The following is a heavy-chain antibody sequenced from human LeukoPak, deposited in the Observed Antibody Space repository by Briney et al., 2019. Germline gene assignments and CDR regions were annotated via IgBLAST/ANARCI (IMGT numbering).Heavy chain of an antibody. D-gene: IGHD3-10*01. Sequence: GGSLRLSCAASGFTVSSNYMSWVRQAPGKGLEWVSVIYSGGSTYYADSVKGRFTISRDNSKNTLYLQMNSLRAEDTAVYYCAKDWETIRGVIITLDYWGQGTLVTVSS. CDR2: IYSGGST. J-gene: IGHJ4*02. V-gene: IGHV3-53*01. CDR3: AKDWETIRGVIITLDY. CDR1: GFTVSSNY.